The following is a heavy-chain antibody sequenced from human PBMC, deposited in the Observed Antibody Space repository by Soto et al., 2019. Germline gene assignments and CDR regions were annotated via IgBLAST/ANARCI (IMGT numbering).Heavy chain of an antibody. J-gene: IGHJ4*02. Sequence: GGSLRLSCVASGFTFSNYAMHWVRQAPGKGLGWVAVISSDGSEKYYLDSVRDRFTISRDNSKNTLYLQMNNLRPEDTAMYYCANSWTTLTTGFDFWGQGALVTVYS. CDR3: ANSWTTLTTGFDF. D-gene: IGHD4-17*01. CDR2: ISSDGSEK. CDR1: GFTFSNYA. V-gene: IGHV3-30*18.